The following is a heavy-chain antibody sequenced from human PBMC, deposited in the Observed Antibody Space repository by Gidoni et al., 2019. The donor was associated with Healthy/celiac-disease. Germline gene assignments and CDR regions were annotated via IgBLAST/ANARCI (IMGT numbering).Heavy chain of an antibody. V-gene: IGHV1-69*12. J-gene: IGHJ4*02. D-gene: IGHD3-22*01. CDR2: IIPIFGTA. Sequence: QVQLVQSGAAVKKPGSSVKVSCKASGGTFSSYAFRWVRQAPGQGLEWMGGIIPIFGTANYAQKFQGRVTITADESTSTAYMELSSLRSEDTAVYYCARHNYYDSSGYYTSGFDYWGQGTLVTVSS. CDR1: GGTFSSYA. CDR3: ARHNYYDSSGYYTSGFDY.